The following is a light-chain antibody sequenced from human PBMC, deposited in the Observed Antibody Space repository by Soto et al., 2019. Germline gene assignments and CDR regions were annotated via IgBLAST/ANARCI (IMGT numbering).Light chain of an antibody. CDR1: QSIDSW. Sequence: DIQMTQSPASLSASVGDRVTITCRASQSIDSWLAWLQQRPGKAPKLLIYMASNLESGVPSRFSGSRSGTAFTLTISSLQPNDFATYYCQQYSVYPWTFGQGTKVEIK. J-gene: IGKJ1*01. V-gene: IGKV1-5*03. CDR3: QQYSVYPWT. CDR2: MAS.